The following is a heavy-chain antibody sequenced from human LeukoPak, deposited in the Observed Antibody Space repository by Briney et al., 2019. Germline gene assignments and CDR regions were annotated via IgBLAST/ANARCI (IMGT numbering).Heavy chain of an antibody. CDR3: ARRRGCSGGSCYSYYYYMDV. CDR2: INHSGST. D-gene: IGHD2-15*01. CDR1: GGSFSGYY. Sequence: SETLSLTCAVYGGSFSGYYWSWIRQPPGKGLEWIGEINHSGSTNYNPSLKSRVTISVDTSKNQFSLKLSSVTAADTAVYYCARRRGCSGGSCYSYYYYMDVWGKGTTVTISS. V-gene: IGHV4-34*01. J-gene: IGHJ6*03.